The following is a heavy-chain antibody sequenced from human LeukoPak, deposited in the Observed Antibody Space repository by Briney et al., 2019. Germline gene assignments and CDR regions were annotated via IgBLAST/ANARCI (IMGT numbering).Heavy chain of an antibody. CDR1: GFTFSSYG. CDR3: AKDRREKSQLFDY. CDR2: IRYDGSNK. D-gene: IGHD3-10*01. Sequence: GGSLRLSCAASGFTFSSYGMHWVRQAPGKGLEWVAFIRYDGSNKYYADSVKGRFTISRDNSKNTLYLQMNSLRAEDTAVYYCAKDRREKSQLFDYWGQGTLVTVSS. V-gene: IGHV3-30*02. J-gene: IGHJ4*02.